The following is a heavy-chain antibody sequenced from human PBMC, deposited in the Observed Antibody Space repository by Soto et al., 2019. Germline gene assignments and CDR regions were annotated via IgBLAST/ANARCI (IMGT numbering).Heavy chain of an antibody. D-gene: IGHD6-13*01. CDR1: GFTFSSYA. CDR3: AKGIAAAGTGGYYFDY. J-gene: IGHJ4*02. CDR2: ISGSGGST. Sequence: AGGSLRLSCAASGFTFSSYAMSWVRQAPGKGLEWVSAISGSGGSTYYADSVKGRFTISRDNSKNTLYLQMNSLRAEDTAVYYCAKGIAAAGTGGYYFDYWGQGTLVTVSS. V-gene: IGHV3-23*01.